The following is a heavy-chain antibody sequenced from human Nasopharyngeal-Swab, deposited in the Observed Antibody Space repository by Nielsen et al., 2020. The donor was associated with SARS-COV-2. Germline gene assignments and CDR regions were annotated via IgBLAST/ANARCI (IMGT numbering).Heavy chain of an antibody. CDR3: ARGTSDWRGIDY. CDR2: ISPDGRGT. Sequence: GESLKIFCAASGFTFSRDWMHWVRQPPGKGLVGVSRISPDGRGTSFADSVKGRFTISRDNAKNTLYLQMNSLRVEDTAVYFCARGTSDWRGIDYWGQGTLVTVSS. J-gene: IGHJ4*02. V-gene: IGHV3-74*01. D-gene: IGHD6-19*01. CDR1: GFTFSRDW.